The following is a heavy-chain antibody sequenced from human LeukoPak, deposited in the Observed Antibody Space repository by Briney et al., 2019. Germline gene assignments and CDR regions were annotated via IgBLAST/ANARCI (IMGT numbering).Heavy chain of an antibody. D-gene: IGHD2-15*01. V-gene: IGHV4-30-2*05. CDR2: IYDSGST. CDR1: GGSISSGGYS. Sequence: SETLSLTCAVSGGSISSGGYSWSWIRQPPGKGLEWIGYIYDSGSTYYNPSLKSRITISVDTSENRFSLKLSSVTATDTAVYYCARDCSGGSCYGAFDIWGQGQWSPSLQ. CDR3: ARDCSGGSCYGAFDI. J-gene: IGHJ3*02.